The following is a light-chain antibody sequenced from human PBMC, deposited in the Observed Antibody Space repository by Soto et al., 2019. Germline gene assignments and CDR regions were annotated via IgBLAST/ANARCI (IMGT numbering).Light chain of an antibody. Sequence: QSALTQPASVSGSPGQSITISCTGTSSDVGGYNYVSWYQQHPVKAPKLIIYYVSHRPSGVSDRYSGSKSGNTASLTISGLQAEDEADYYCISYTSSSTHVVFGGGTKLTVL. J-gene: IGLJ2*01. V-gene: IGLV2-14*01. CDR1: SSDVGGYNY. CDR3: ISYTSSSTHVV. CDR2: YVS.